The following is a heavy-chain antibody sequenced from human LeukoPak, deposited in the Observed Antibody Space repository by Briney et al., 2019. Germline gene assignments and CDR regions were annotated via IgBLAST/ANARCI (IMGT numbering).Heavy chain of an antibody. V-gene: IGHV4-61*02. CDR2: IYTSGST. CDR1: GGSISSGSYY. Sequence: SETLSLTCTVSGGSISSGSYYWSWIRQPAGKGLEWIGRIYTSGSTNYNPSLKSRVTISVDTSKNQFSLKLSSVTAADTAVYYCAGVPHYYYYYMDVWGKGTTVTVSS. CDR3: AGVPHYYYYYMDV. J-gene: IGHJ6*03.